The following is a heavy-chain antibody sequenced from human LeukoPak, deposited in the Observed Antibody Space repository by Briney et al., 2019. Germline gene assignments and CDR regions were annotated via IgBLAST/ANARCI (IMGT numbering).Heavy chain of an antibody. V-gene: IGHV4-59*01. CDR1: DGSISSDN. J-gene: IGHJ6*02. CDR2: KFYTWST. CDR3: ARVSVVYGMDV. Sequence: PSETLSLTCSSSDGSISSDNWAWLQQPPGKVLYWIGYKFYTWSTNYNPSLKSRVTISLATSKNQFSLKLSSVTAADTAVYYCARVSVVYGMDVWGRGTTVTVSS.